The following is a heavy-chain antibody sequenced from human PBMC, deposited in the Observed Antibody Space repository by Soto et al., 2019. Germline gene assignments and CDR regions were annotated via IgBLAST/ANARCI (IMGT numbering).Heavy chain of an antibody. V-gene: IGHV1-2*04. CDR2: INPNSGGT. CDR3: ASGNSGYDLDY. J-gene: IGHJ4*02. Sequence: QVQLVQSGAEVKKPGASVKVSCKASGYTFTGYYMHWVRQAPGQGLEWMGWINPNSGGTTYAQKFQGWVTMTRDTSISTAYMELSRLRSDDTAVYYCASGNSGYDLDYWGQGTLVTVSS. D-gene: IGHD5-12*01. CDR1: GYTFTGYY.